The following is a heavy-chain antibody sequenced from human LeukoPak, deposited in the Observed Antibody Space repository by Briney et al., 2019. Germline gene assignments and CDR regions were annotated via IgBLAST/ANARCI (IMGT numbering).Heavy chain of an antibody. CDR2: ISGSGGST. CDR1: GFTFSSYA. CDR3: AKVVGLPPGAFDI. Sequence: GGSLRLSCAASGFTFSSYAMSWVRQAPGKGLEWVSAISGSGGSTYYADSVKGRFTISRDNSKSTLYLQMNSLRAEDTAVYYCAKVVGLPPGAFDIWGQGTMVTVSS. J-gene: IGHJ3*02. V-gene: IGHV3-23*01. D-gene: IGHD1-26*01.